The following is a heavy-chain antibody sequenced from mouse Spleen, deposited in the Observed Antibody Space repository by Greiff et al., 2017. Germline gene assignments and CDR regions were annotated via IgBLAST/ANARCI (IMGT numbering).Heavy chain of an antibody. CDR1: GFTFTDYY. J-gene: IGHJ1*01. V-gene: IGHV7-3*02. D-gene: IGHD4-1*01. CDR2: LRNKANGYTT. Sequence: EVKLVESGGGLVQPGGSLRLSCATSGFTFTDYYMSWVRQPPGKALEWLGFLRNKANGYTTEYSASVKGRFTISRDNSQSILYLQMHTLRAEDSATYYCARDLNWDGGYFDVWGAGTTVTVSS. CDR3: ARDLNWDGGYFDV.